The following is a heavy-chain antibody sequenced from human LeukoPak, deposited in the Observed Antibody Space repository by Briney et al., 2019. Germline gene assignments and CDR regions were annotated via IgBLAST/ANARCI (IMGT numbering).Heavy chain of an antibody. V-gene: IGHV3-23*01. CDR3: AKGPQTYYDFWSGYSHYYFDY. CDR2: ISGSGGNT. J-gene: IGHJ4*02. Sequence: GGSLRLSCAASGFTFSSYAMSWVRQAPGKGLEWVSAISGSGGNTYYADSVKGRFTISRDNSKNTLYLQMNSLRAEDTAVYYCAKGPQTYYDFWSGYSHYYFDYWGQGTLVTVSS. D-gene: IGHD3-3*01. CDR1: GFTFSSYA.